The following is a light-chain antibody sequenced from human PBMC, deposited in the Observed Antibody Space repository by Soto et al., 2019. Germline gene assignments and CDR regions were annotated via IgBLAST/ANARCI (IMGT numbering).Light chain of an antibody. CDR2: DAS. CDR1: QSISSW. CDR3: QQYNSYLYT. J-gene: IGKJ2*01. V-gene: IGKV1-5*01. Sequence: DIQMTQSPSTLSASVGDRVTITCRASQSISSWLAWYQQKPGKAPKLLIYDASRLESGVPSRFSGSVSGTEFTLTVISLQPDDFATYYCQQYNSYLYTFGQGTKLEIK.